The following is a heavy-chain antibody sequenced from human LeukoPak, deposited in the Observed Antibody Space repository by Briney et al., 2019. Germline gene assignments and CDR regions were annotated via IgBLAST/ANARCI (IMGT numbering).Heavy chain of an antibody. V-gene: IGHV4-30-4*01. CDR1: GGSISSGDYY. CDR2: IYYSGST. CDR3: ARVTGTTVNPFDY. D-gene: IGHD4-17*01. J-gene: IGHJ4*02. Sequence: SETLSLTCTVSGGSISSGDYYWSWIRQPPGKGLEWIGYIYYSGSTYYNPSLKSRVTISVDTSKNQFSLKLSSVTAADTAVYYCARVTGTTVNPFDYWGQGTLVTVSS.